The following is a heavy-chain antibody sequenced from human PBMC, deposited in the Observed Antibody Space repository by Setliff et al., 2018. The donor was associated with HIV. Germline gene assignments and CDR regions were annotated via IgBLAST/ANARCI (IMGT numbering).Heavy chain of an antibody. CDR1: GSSIRAGGYY. CDR2: IYDSGST. V-gene: IGHV4-31*03. CDR3: ARGTPDHEVWYFDL. Sequence: NPSETLSLTCTVSGSSIRAGGYYWNWIRQHPGKGLEWIGYIYDSGSTYYNPSLKSRVTISVDTSKNQFSLKLSSVTAADTAIYYCARGTPDHEVWYFDLWGRGTLVTVSS. J-gene: IGHJ2*01.